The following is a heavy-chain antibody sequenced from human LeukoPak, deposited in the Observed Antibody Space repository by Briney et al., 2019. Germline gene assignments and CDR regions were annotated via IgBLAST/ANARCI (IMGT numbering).Heavy chain of an antibody. V-gene: IGHV4-61*09. CDR1: GGSMNSGSYF. CDR3: ARVGGDYSYYYMDV. J-gene: IGHJ6*03. Sequence: SQTLSLTCTVSGGSMNSGSYFWNWIRQPAGKGLEFIGHIYSSGSTHYNPSLKSRVTISVDTSKNQISLKLSSMTAADTAVYYCARVGGDYSYYYMDVWGKGTSVTVSS. D-gene: IGHD2-21*01. CDR2: IYSSGST.